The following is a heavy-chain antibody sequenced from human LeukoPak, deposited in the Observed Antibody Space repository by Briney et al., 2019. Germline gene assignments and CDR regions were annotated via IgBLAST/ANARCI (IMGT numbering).Heavy chain of an antibody. CDR2: ISYGGSPR. Sequence: GGSLRLSCVGYGFTLRASPVHWVRQTPERGLEWVALISYGGSPRYYADFVKGRFTISRDDSRNTVYLQMNSLRGDDTALYFCATAGGYSYGSRFDRWGQGTLVTVSS. D-gene: IGHD5-18*01. CDR3: ATAGGYSYGSRFDR. V-gene: IGHV3-30*04. J-gene: IGHJ4*02. CDR1: GFTLRASP.